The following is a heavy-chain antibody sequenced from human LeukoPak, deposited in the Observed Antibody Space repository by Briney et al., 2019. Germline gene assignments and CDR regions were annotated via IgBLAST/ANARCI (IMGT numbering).Heavy chain of an antibody. Sequence: GGSLRLSCAASGFTFSSYGMHWVRQAPGKGLEWVAVISNDGTNKYYADSVKGRFTISRDNSKNTLYLQMSSLRSEDTAVYYCARPYYYDSSGHPTGEALDAFDIWGQGTMVTVSS. CDR1: GFTFSSYG. CDR2: ISNDGTNK. V-gene: IGHV3-30*03. J-gene: IGHJ3*02. D-gene: IGHD3-22*01. CDR3: ARPYYYDSSGHPTGEALDAFDI.